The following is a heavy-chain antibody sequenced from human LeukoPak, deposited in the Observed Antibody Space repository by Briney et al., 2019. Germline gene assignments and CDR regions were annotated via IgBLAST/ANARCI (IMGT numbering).Heavy chain of an antibody. J-gene: IGHJ4*02. Sequence: GGSLRLSCAVSGFTFSSYWMSWVRQAPGKGLEWVANIKQDGSEKYYVDSVKGRFTISRDNSKNSLYLQMNSLRDEDTAVYYCAKDFPNYYGLDYWGQGTLVTV. V-gene: IGHV3-7*01. D-gene: IGHD3-10*01. CDR3: AKDFPNYYGLDY. CDR1: GFTFSSYW. CDR2: IKQDGSEK.